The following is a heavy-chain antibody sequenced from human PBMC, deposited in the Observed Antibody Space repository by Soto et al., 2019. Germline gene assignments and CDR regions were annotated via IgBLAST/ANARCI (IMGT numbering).Heavy chain of an antibody. J-gene: IGHJ4*02. CDR3: ATMNGYFEY. CDR1: GFSFSTYS. CDR2: ITATGDRT. V-gene: IGHV3-23*01. Sequence: GGSLRLSCADSGFSFSTYSMSWVRQTPGKGLEWVSAITATGDRTYYADSVTGRFTISRDNSRKTHYLQMTSLRAEDTAMYYCATMNGYFEYWGQGTPVTVSS. D-gene: IGHD3-22*01.